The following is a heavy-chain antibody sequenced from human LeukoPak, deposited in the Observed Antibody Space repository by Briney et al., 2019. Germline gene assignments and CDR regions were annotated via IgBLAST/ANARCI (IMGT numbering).Heavy chain of an antibody. Sequence: ASVKVSCKASGGTFSSYTISWVRQAPGQGLEWMGRIIPILGIANYAQKFQGRVTITADKSTSTAYMELSSLRSEDAAVYYCARDRTPIVVGPAAIPCLCGWGQGTLVTVSS. V-gene: IGHV1-69*04. CDR2: IIPILGIA. D-gene: IGHD2-2*02. J-gene: IGHJ4*02. CDR3: ARDRTPIVVGPAAIPCLCG. CDR1: GGTFSSYT.